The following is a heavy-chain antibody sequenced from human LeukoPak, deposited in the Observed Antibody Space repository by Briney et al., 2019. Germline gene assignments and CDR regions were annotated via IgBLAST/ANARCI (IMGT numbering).Heavy chain of an antibody. CDR3: AKDSGHPGPIDY. V-gene: IGHV3-30*02. J-gene: IGHJ4*02. CDR2: IRYDGSNK. Sequence: GGSLRLSCAASGFTFSSYWMSWVRQAPGKGLEWVAFIRYDGSNKYYADSVKGRFTISRDNSKNTLYLQMNSLRAEDTAVYYCAKDSGHPGPIDYWGQGTLVTVSS. CDR1: GFTFSSYW. D-gene: IGHD1-1*01.